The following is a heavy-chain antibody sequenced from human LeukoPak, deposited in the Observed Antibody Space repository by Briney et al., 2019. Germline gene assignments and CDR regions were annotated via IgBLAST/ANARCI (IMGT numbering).Heavy chain of an antibody. J-gene: IGHJ4*02. CDR2: IYTSGST. CDR3: AREPTVAGFDY. CDR1: GGSISRGSYY. D-gene: IGHD6-19*01. Sequence: SQTLSLTCTVSGGSISRGSYYWSWIRQPAGKGLEWIGRIYTSGSTNYNPSLKSRVTISVDTSKNQFSLKLSSVTAADTAVYYCAREPTVAGFDYWGQGTLVTVSS. V-gene: IGHV4-61*02.